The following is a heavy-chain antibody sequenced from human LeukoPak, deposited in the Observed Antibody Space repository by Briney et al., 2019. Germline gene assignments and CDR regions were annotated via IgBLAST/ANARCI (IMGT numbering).Heavy chain of an antibody. J-gene: IGHJ6*02. D-gene: IGHD4-17*01. V-gene: IGHV3-48*03. CDR2: ISSGASTT. CDR1: GFTFSNYQ. Sequence: GGSLRLSCAASGFTFSNYQMNWVRQAPGKGLEWVSSISSGASTTYFADSVKGRFTISRDNAKNSLYLQMNSLRAEDTAVYYCASPMTAVSTYNYYGMDVWGQGTTVTVSS. CDR3: ASPMTAVSTYNYYGMDV.